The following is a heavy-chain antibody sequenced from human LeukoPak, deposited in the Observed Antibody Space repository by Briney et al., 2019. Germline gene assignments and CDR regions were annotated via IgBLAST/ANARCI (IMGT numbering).Heavy chain of an antibody. V-gene: IGHV3-66*01. Sequence: GGSLRLSCAASGFTVTSNYMTWVRQAPGEGLEWVSVIYSAGTTYYADSVKGRFTISRDTAKNSLYLQMNSLRAEDAAVYYCARAGSHRNSGYDYWGQGTLVTVSS. CDR2: IYSAGTT. CDR3: ARAGSHRNSGYDY. D-gene: IGHD5-12*01. J-gene: IGHJ4*02. CDR1: GFTVTSNY.